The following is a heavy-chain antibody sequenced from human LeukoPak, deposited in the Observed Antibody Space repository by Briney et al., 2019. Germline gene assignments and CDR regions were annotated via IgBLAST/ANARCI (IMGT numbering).Heavy chain of an antibody. Sequence: GGSLRLSCAASGFTFSSYSMNWVRQAPGKGLEWLSNIGETGSTIYYAASVKGRFTISRDNADSSLFLHMNSLRVEDTAVYYCARDRVTYSSSWFRRGALDVWGQGTTVTVSS. J-gene: IGHJ6*02. V-gene: IGHV3-48*04. D-gene: IGHD6-13*01. CDR2: IGETGSTI. CDR3: ARDRVTYSSSWFRRGALDV. CDR1: GFTFSSYS.